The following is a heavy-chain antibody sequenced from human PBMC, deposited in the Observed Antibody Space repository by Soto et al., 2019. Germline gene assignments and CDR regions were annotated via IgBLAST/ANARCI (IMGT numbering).Heavy chain of an antibody. D-gene: IGHD3-10*01. J-gene: IGHJ5*02. CDR2: IKSKTDGGTT. Sequence: EVQLVESGGGLVKPGGSLRLSCAASGFTFSNAWMSWVRQAPGKGLEWVGRIKSKTDGGTTDYAAPVKGRFTISRDDSKNTLYLQMNSLKTEDTAVYYCTTDLPYLYYGSGMGDWFDPWGQGTLVTVSS. CDR1: GFTFSNAW. V-gene: IGHV3-15*01. CDR3: TTDLPYLYYGSGMGDWFDP.